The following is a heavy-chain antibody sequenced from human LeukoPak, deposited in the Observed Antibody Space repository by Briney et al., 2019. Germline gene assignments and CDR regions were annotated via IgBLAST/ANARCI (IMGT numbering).Heavy chain of an antibody. CDR1: GGSISSSSYY. D-gene: IGHD3-16*01. V-gene: IGHV4-39*07. CDR3: ASELGGPYYYMDV. Sequence: KTSETLSLTCTVSGGSISSSSYYWGWIRQPPGKGLEWIGSIYYSGSTYYNPSLKSRVTISVDTSKNQLSLKLSSVTAADTAVYYCASELGGPYYYMDVWGKGTTVTVSS. CDR2: IYYSGST. J-gene: IGHJ6*03.